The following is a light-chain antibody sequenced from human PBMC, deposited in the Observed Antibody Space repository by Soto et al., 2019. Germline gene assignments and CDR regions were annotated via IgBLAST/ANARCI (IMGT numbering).Light chain of an antibody. Sequence: DIQMTQSPSTLSASVGDRVTITCRASQSISGWLAWYQQKPGKAPKLLIYKTSTLESGVPSRFSGSGSGTQFTLTITSLQPDDFATYYCLQYNSLYTFGQGTRLEI. J-gene: IGKJ5*01. V-gene: IGKV1-5*03. CDR3: LQYNSLYT. CDR2: KTS. CDR1: QSISGW.